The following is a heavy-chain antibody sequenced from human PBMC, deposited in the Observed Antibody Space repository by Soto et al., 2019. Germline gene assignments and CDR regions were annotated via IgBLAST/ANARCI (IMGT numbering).Heavy chain of an antibody. D-gene: IGHD3-22*01. CDR3: ARERYDSSGYYSKGDYYYGMDV. CDR1: GGTFSSYA. CDR2: IIPIFGTA. J-gene: IGHJ6*02. V-gene: IGHV1-69*13. Sequence: ASVKVSCKASGGTFSSYAISWVRQAPGQGLEWMGGIIPIFGTANYAQKFQGRVTITADESTSTAYMELSSLRSEDTAVYYCARERYDSSGYYSKGDYYYGMDVWGQGTTVTVSS.